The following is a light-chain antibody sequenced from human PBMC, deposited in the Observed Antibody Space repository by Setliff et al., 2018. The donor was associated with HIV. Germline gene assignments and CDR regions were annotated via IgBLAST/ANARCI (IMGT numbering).Light chain of an antibody. Sequence: QSVLAQPASVSGSPGQSITISCTGTNSDVGGYNYVSWYQQHPGKAPKLMIYEVSNRPSGVSDRFSGSKSGNTASLTISGLQTGDEADYFCSSYTSSSPLYVFGTGTKVTVL. CDR3: SSYTSSSPLYV. CDR2: EVS. V-gene: IGLV2-14*01. CDR1: NSDVGGYNY. J-gene: IGLJ1*01.